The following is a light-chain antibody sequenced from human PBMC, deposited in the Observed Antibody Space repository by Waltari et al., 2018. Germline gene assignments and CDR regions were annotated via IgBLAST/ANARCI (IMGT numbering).Light chain of an antibody. V-gene: IGKV1-39*01. CDR3: QQSHSTPFT. J-gene: IGKJ4*01. Sequence: DIQMTQSPSSLSASVGDRVTITCRARQAISNYLNWYQHKPGQAPRLLIYATSTLQSGVSSRFTGTASGTDFTLTISGLQPADFATYFCQQSHSTPFTFGGGTKVEV. CDR1: QAISNY. CDR2: ATS.